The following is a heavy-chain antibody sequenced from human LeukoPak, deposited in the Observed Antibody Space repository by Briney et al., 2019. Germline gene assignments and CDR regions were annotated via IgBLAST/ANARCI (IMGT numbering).Heavy chain of an antibody. CDR3: ARVAKYYYGSETYYFFEH. CDR1: GFTFSSYS. Sequence: GGSLRLSCAASGFTFSSYSMNWVRQAPGKGLEWVSSISSSSSYIYYADSVKGRFTTSRDNAKNSLYLQMNSLRAEDTAVYYCARVAKYYYGSETYYFFEHWGQGTPVTASS. CDR2: ISSSSSYI. D-gene: IGHD3-10*01. J-gene: IGHJ4*02. V-gene: IGHV3-21*01.